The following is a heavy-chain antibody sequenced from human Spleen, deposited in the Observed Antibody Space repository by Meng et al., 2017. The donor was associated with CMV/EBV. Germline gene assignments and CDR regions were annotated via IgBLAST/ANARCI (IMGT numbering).Heavy chain of an antibody. J-gene: IGHJ5*02. D-gene: IGHD6-6*01. CDR1: GFTFSNYW. CDR2: IKHDGSEV. Sequence: GRSLRLSCAGSGFTFSNYWMSWVRQAPGKGLEWVATIKHDGSEVHYVDSVKWRSTVSRDNAKNSLYLQMNSLSAEDTAVYYCARGARRVYSSSPPHNWFDPWGQGTLVTVSS. CDR3: ARGARRVYSSSPPHNWFDP. V-gene: IGHV3-7*01.